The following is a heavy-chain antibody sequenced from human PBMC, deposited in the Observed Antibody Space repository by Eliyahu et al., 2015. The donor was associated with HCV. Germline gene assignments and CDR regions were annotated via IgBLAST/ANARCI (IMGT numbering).Heavy chain of an antibody. CDR2: IYYSGSP. V-gene: IGHV4-59*01. CDR3: ASGGGGIAVAGTGGWFDP. D-gene: IGHD6-19*01. Sequence: QVQLQESGPGLVKPSETLSLTCTVSGGSXTTYYWGWIRQPPGKGLEWLGXIYYSGSPNYNPSLKSRVTISVDTSKNQFSLKLSSVTAADTAVYYCASGGGGIAVAGTGGWFDPWGQGTLVTVSS. J-gene: IGHJ5*02. CDR1: GGSXTTYY.